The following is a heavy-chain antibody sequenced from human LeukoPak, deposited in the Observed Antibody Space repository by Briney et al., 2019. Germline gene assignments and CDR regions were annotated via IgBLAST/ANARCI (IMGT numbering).Heavy chain of an antibody. CDR1: GYTLTELS. D-gene: IGHD3-10*01. J-gene: IGHJ1*01. CDR3: ATTITMVRGVITIEYFQH. Sequence: ASVKVSCKVSGYTLTELSMHWVRQAPGKGLEWMGGFDPEDGETIYAQKFQGRVTMTEDTSTDTAYMELSNLRSEDTAVYYCATTITMVRGVITIEYFQHWGQGTLVTVSS. CDR2: FDPEDGET. V-gene: IGHV1-24*01.